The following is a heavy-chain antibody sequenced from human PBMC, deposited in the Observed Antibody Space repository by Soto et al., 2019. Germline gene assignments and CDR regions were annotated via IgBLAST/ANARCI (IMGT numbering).Heavy chain of an antibody. CDR1: GFTFSSYS. CDR3: ARDRVVGAPFDY. J-gene: IGHJ4*02. Sequence: EVPLVESGGGLVKPGGSLRLSCAASGFTFSSYSMNWVRQAPGKGLEWVSSISSSSSYIYYADSVKGRFTISRDNAKNSLYLQMNSLRAEDTAVYYCARDRVVGAPFDYWGQGTLVTVSS. CDR2: ISSSSSYI. V-gene: IGHV3-21*01. D-gene: IGHD1-26*01.